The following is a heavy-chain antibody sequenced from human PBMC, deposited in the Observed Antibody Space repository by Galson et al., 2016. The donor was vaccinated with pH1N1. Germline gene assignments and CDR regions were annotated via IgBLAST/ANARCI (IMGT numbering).Heavy chain of an antibody. D-gene: IGHD1-26*01. J-gene: IGHJ4*02. V-gene: IGHV1-2*02. CDR3: ARPPSYSGSFYEY. CDR2: INPNTGTT. CDR1: GYSFIDYY. Sequence: SVKVSCKASGYSFIDYYIHWVRQAPGQGLEWMGWINPNTGTTNYAQGFQGRVTMTRDTSISKAYMELSGLRSDDKAVYYCARPPSYSGSFYEYWGQGTLVTVSS.